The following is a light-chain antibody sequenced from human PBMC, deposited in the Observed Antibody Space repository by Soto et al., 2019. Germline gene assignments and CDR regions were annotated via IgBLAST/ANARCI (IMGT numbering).Light chain of an antibody. CDR1: QSDSSSY. CDR2: GAS. CDR3: HLYGSSLVT. J-gene: IGKJ5*01. V-gene: IGKV3-20*01. Sequence: QTIGTVSLSQRERATVFCRAIQSDSSSYLAWYQQKPGQAPRLLIYGASSRATGIPDRFSVCGSGTDFTHTSSRLQPECCAVYYCHLYGSSLVTSGQGTQVDIK.